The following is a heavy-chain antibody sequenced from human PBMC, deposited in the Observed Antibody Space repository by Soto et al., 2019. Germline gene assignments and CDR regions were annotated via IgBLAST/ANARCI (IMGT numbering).Heavy chain of an antibody. CDR3: ARDNGTIWFDY. D-gene: IGHD3-10*01. J-gene: IGHJ5*01. V-gene: IGHV4-39*02. CDR2: IKYSGTT. Sequence: NRQPPGKGLEWIASIKYSGTTFYNPSLKSRVTLSVDTSKNQFALKLSSVTAADTAVYYCARDNGTIWFDYWGQGTLVTVSS.